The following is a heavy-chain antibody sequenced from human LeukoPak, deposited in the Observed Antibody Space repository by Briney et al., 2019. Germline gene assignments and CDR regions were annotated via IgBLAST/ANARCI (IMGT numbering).Heavy chain of an antibody. Sequence: SQTLSLTCAISGDSVSSNSAAWNWIRQAPSRGLEWLGRTYYRSKWYNDYPVSVKSRITINPDTSKNQFSLQLNSVTPEDTAVYYCARGSDSSGWFNVGGNFDSWGQGILVTVSS. CDR1: GDSVSSNSAA. CDR2: TYYRSKWYN. CDR3: ARGSDSSGWFNVGGNFDS. V-gene: IGHV6-1*01. D-gene: IGHD6-19*01. J-gene: IGHJ4*02.